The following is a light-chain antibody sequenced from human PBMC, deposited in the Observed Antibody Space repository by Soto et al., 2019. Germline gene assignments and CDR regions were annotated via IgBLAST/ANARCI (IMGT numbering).Light chain of an antibody. CDR3: SSHAGSNNLGV. J-gene: IGLJ2*01. Sequence: QSALTQPPSASGSPGQSVTISCTGTSSDIGGYNYVSWYHQHPGKAPKLMIYEVTKRPSGVPDRFSRSKSGNTASLTVSGLQAEDEADSYCSSHAGSNNLGVFGGGTKLTVL. CDR2: EVT. V-gene: IGLV2-8*01. CDR1: SSDIGGYNY.